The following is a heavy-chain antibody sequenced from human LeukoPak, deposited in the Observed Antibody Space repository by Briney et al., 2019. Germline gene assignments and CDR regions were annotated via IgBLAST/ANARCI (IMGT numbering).Heavy chain of an antibody. CDR2: INHSGST. V-gene: IGHV4-34*01. Sequence: SETLSLTCAVYGGSFSGYYWSWIRQPPGKGLEWIGEINHSGSTNYNPSLKSRVTISVDTSKSQFSLKLSSVTAADTAVYYCAATLYDILTGYPKWFDPWGQGTLVTVSS. CDR3: AATLYDILTGYPKWFDP. J-gene: IGHJ5*02. CDR1: GGSFSGYY. D-gene: IGHD3-9*01.